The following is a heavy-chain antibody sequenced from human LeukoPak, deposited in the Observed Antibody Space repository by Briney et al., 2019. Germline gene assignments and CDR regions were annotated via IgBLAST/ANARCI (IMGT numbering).Heavy chain of an antibody. J-gene: IGHJ4*02. V-gene: IGHV3-23*01. CDR1: GFTFSSDG. Sequence: GGTLRLSCAASGFTFSSDGMSGVRQAPGKGLGWVSAISGSGGSTYYADSVKGRFTISRDNSKNTLYLQMNSLRAEDTAVYYCATSRFYYYPYYWGQGTLVTVSS. D-gene: IGHD3-10*01. CDR3: ATSRFYYYPYY. CDR2: ISGSGGST.